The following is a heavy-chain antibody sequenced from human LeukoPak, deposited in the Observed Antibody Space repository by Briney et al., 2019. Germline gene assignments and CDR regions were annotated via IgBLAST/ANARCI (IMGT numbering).Heavy chain of an antibody. CDR3: AKLGRGYNWYYFDY. V-gene: IGHV3-23*05. CDR1: GFTFSRDA. D-gene: IGHD5-24*01. Sequence: GSLLLSCAASGFTFSRDAMSWVRQAPGKGLEWVSSTDTYFADSVKGRFTISRDNSKNTLFLQMNSLRAEDTAIYYCAKLGRGYNWYYFDYWGQGTLVTVSS. J-gene: IGHJ4*02. CDR2: TDT.